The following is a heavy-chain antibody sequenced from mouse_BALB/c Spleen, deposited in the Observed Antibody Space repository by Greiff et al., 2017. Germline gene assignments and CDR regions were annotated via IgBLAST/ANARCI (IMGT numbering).Heavy chain of an antibody. J-gene: IGHJ1*01. CDR3: AKYGSQSWYFDV. V-gene: IGHV3-8*02. CDR1: GDSITSGY. D-gene: IGHD1-1*01. Sequence: EVQLQQSGPSLVKPSQTLSLTCSVTGDSITSGYWNWIRKFPGNKLEYMGYISYSGSTYYNPSLKSRISITRDTSKNQYYLQLNSVTTEDTATYYCAKYGSQSWYFDVWGAGTTVTVSS. CDR2: ISYSGST.